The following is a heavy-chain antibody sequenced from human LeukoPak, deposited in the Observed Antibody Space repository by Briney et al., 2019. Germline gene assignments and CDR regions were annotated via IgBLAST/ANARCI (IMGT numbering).Heavy chain of an antibody. V-gene: IGHV1-24*01. Sequence: ASVNVSCKVYGDTLTELSTHWVRQAPGKGLEWMGGFDPEHGEAIYAQTFQGRITMTEDTSTDTAYMELSSLTSDDTAVYYCAAEGQRLLGYWGQGTLVTVSS. D-gene: IGHD3-10*01. CDR1: GDTLTELS. CDR3: AAEGQRLLGY. CDR2: FDPEHGEA. J-gene: IGHJ4*02.